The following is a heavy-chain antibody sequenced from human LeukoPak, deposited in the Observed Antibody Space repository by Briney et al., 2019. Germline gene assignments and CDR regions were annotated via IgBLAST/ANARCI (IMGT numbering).Heavy chain of an antibody. CDR3: ARAVNYYDSSGYYRYFDY. V-gene: IGHV4-30-4*08. CDR1: GGSISSGSYY. D-gene: IGHD3-22*01. J-gene: IGHJ4*02. Sequence: SETLSLTCTVSGGSISSGSYYWSWIRQPPGKGLEWIGYIYYSGSTYYNPSLKSRVTISVDTSKNQFSLKLSSVTAADTAVYYCARAVNYYDSSGYYRYFDYWGQGTLVTVSS. CDR2: IYYSGST.